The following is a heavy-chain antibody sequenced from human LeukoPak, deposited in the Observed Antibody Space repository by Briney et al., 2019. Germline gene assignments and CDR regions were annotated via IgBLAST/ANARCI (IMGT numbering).Heavy chain of an antibody. CDR3: AKPPRGDGDYYFDY. Sequence: PGGSLRLSCAASGFTLSSYGMHWVRQAPGKGLEWVAFIRYDGSNKYYADSVKGRFTISRDNSKNTLYLQMNSLRAEDTAVYYCAKPPRGDGDYYFDYWGQGTLVTVSS. J-gene: IGHJ4*02. CDR2: IRYDGSNK. D-gene: IGHD4-17*01. CDR1: GFTLSSYG. V-gene: IGHV3-30*02.